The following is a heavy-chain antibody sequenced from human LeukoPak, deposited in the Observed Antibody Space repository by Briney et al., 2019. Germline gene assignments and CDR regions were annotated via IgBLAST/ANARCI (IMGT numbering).Heavy chain of an antibody. J-gene: IGHJ6*03. CDR3: ARDPSLLAAVPRGGGYMDV. CDR2: INPNSGGT. D-gene: IGHD6-13*01. Sequence: ASVKVSCKASGYTFTGYYMHWVRQAPGQGLEWMGWINPNSGGTNYAQKFQGRVTMTRDTSISTAYMELSRLRSDDTAVYYCARDPSLLAAVPRGGGYMDVWGKGTTVTVSS. V-gene: IGHV1-2*02. CDR1: GYTFTGYY.